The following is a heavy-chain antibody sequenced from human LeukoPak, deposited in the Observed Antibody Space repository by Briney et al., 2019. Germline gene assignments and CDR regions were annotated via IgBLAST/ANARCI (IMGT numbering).Heavy chain of an antibody. CDR2: MNPNSGNT. J-gene: IGHJ4*02. CDR1: GYTFTSYD. Sequence: VKVSCKASGYTFTSYDINWVRQANGQGLEWMGWMNPNSGNTGYAQKFQGRVTITRNTSISTAYMELSSLRSEDTAVYYCARESSGSSGDFDYWGQGTLVTVSS. CDR3: ARESSGSSGDFDY. D-gene: IGHD6-19*01. V-gene: IGHV1-8*03.